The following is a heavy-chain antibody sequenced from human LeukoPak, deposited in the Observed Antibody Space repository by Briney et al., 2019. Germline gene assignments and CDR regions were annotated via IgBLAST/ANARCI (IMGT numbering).Heavy chain of an antibody. J-gene: IGHJ3*02. CDR2: INPSGGST. V-gene: IGHV1-46*01. D-gene: IGHD5-24*01. CDR1: GYTFTSYY. Sequence: ASVKVSCKASGYTFTSYYMHWVRQAPGQGLEWMGIINPSGGSTSYAQKFQGRVTMTRDTSTSTVYMELSRLRSDDTAVYYCARIGATIVRAFDIWGQGTMVTVSS. CDR3: ARIGATIVRAFDI.